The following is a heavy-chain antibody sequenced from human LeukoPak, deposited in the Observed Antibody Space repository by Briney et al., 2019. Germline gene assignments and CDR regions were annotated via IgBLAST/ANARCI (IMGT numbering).Heavy chain of an antibody. J-gene: IGHJ6*02. CDR3: ARPSWSEGGMDV. Sequence: SETLSLTCTVSGGSISSYYWRWIRQPPGKGLEWIEYICYSGSTNYNPSLKSRVTISVDTSKNQFSLKLSSVTAADTAVYYCARPSWSEGGMDVWGQGTTVTVSS. CDR1: GGSISSYY. CDR2: ICYSGST. V-gene: IGHV4-59*08.